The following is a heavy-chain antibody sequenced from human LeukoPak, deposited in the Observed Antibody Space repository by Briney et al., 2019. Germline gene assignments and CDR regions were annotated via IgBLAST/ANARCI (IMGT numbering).Heavy chain of an antibody. Sequence: GRSLRLSCAASGFTFSSSGIHWVRQAPGKGLEWVSSISSSSSYIYYADSVKGRFTISRDNAKNSLYLQMNSLRAEDTAVYYCAREASWGQGTLVTVSS. CDR2: ISSSSSYI. V-gene: IGHV3-21*01. J-gene: IGHJ4*02. CDR3: AREAS. CDR1: GFTFSSSG.